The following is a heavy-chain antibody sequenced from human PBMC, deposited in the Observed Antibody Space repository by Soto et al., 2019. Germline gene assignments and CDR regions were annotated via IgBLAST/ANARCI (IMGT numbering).Heavy chain of an antibody. CDR2: ISSSGGST. J-gene: IGHJ4*02. Sequence: GGSLRLSCAASGFTFSSYAMSWVRQAPGKGLEWVSGISSSGGSTYYADSVKGRFTISRDNSKNMLYLQMNSLRAEDTAVYYCAKGEYSGSYTTFDYWGQGTLVTVSS. CDR1: GFTFSSYA. V-gene: IGHV3-23*01. CDR3: AKGEYSGSYTTFDY. D-gene: IGHD1-26*01.